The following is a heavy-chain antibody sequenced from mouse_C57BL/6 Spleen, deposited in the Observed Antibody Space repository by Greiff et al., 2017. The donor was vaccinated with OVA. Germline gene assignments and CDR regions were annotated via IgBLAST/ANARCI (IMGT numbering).Heavy chain of an antibody. CDR1: GYTFTSYW. V-gene: IGHV1-50*01. CDR3: ASLRGAMDY. J-gene: IGHJ4*01. Sequence: VQLQQPGAELVKPGASVKLSCKASGYTFTSYWMQWVKQRPGQGLEWIGEIDPSDSYTNYNQKFKGKATLTVDTSSSTAYMQLSSLTSEDSAVYYCASLRGAMDYWGQGTSVTVSS. CDR2: IDPSDSYT.